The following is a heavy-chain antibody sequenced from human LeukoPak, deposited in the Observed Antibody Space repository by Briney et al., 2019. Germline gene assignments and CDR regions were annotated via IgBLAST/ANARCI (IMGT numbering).Heavy chain of an antibody. CDR3: AKDIRWLVAFDY. V-gene: IGHV3-30*18. D-gene: IGHD6-19*01. Sequence: PGGSLRLPCAASGFTFSSYGMHWVRQAPGKGLEWVAVISYDGSNKYYADSVKGRFTISRDNSKNTLYLQMNSLRAEDTAVYYCAKDIRWLVAFDYWGQGTLVTVSS. J-gene: IGHJ4*02. CDR1: GFTFSSYG. CDR2: ISYDGSNK.